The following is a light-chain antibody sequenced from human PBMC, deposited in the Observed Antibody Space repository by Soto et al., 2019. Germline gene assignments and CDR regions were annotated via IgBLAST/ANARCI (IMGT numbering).Light chain of an antibody. Sequence: DIQMTQSPSSLSASVGDRVTITCRASLTVSSYLNWYQQKPGKAPNLLIYAASSLQHGVPSRFSGSESGTDFTLTISSLQPEDSATYYCQQTYSSLPWTFGQGTKVEIK. CDR1: LTVSSY. CDR2: AAS. J-gene: IGKJ1*01. CDR3: QQTYSSLPWT. V-gene: IGKV1-39*01.